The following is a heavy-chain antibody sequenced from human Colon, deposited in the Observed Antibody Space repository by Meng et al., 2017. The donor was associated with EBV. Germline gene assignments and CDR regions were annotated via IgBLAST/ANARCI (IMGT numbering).Heavy chain of an antibody. CDR3: ARSFGGGSCYP. CDR1: GYTFTTYA. D-gene: IGHD2-15*01. CDR2: IDTNTGNP. J-gene: IGHJ5*02. V-gene: IGHV7-4-1*02. Sequence: QVQLVQSGSELKKPGXSVKISCKASGYTFTTYAMNWVRQAPGQGLEWMGWIDTNTGNPTYAQGFTGRFVFSLDASVSTAYLQITSLKADDSAVYYCARSFGGGSCYPWGQGTRVTVAA.